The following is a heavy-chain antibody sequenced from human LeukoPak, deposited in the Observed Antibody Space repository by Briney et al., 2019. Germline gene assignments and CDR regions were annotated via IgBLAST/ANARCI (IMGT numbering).Heavy chain of an antibody. CDR2: IIPIHGIA. D-gene: IGHD1-26*01. V-gene: IGHV1-69*02. CDR1: GGSFSSYH. CDR3: ARKGQLLHYYGMDV. J-gene: IGHJ6*02. Sequence: ASVKVSCKGSGGSFSSYHLSLVRQAPGQGLEWMGMIIPIHGIANYAQKFQGRVTITADKSTSTAYMELSSLRAGDTAVDYCARKGQLLHYYGMDVWGQGTTVTVSS.